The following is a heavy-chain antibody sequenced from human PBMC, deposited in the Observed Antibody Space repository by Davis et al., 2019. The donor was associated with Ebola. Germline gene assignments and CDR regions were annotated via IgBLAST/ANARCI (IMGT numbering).Heavy chain of an antibody. Sequence: GGSLRLSCAASGFTFSSYGMHWVRQAPGKGLEWVAVISYDGSNKYYADSVKGRFTISRDNSKNTLYLQMNSLRAEDTAVYYCAKDGAEYYDFWSGYLNYWGQGTLVTVSS. CDR1: GFTFSSYG. J-gene: IGHJ4*02. CDR2: ISYDGSNK. CDR3: AKDGAEYYDFWSGYLNY. D-gene: IGHD3-3*01. V-gene: IGHV3-30*18.